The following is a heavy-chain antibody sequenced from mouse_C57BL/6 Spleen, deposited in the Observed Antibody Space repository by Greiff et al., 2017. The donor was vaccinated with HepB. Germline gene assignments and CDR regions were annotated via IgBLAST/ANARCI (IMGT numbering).Heavy chain of an antibody. CDR1: GFTFSSYT. Sequence: EVQLQESGGGLVKPGGSLKLSCAASGFTFSSYTMSWVRQTPEKRLEWVATISGGGGNTYYPDSVKGRFTISRDNAKNTLYLQMSSLRSEDTALYYCARQNYGSSYGFDVWGTGTTVTVSS. CDR2: ISGGGGNT. CDR3: ARQNYGSSYGFDV. J-gene: IGHJ1*03. V-gene: IGHV5-9*01. D-gene: IGHD1-1*01.